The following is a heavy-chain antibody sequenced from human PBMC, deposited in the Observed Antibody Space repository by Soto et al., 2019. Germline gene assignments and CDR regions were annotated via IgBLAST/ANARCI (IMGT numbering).Heavy chain of an antibody. D-gene: IGHD3-10*01. V-gene: IGHV1-8*01. CDR1: GYTFTSYD. J-gene: IGHJ6*03. CDR2: MNPNSGNT. Sequence: QVQLVQSGAEVKKPGASVKVSCKASGYTFTSYDINWVRQATGQGLEWMGWMNPNSGNTGYAQKFQGRVTMTRNTSISTAYTELSSLRSEDTAVYYCASSRGYYGSASFLLSRKNYYYYYMDVWGKGTTVTVSS. CDR3: ASSRGYYGSASFLLSRKNYYYYYMDV.